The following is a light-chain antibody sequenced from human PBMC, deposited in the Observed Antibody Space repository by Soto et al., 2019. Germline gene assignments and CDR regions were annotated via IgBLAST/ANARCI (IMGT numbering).Light chain of an antibody. V-gene: IGKV3-20*01. CDR2: GAS. CDR3: QQYGSSSEIT. J-gene: IGKJ5*01. Sequence: EIVLTQSPGTLSLSPGERATLSCWSSESVSGSDLTWYQQRPGQAPRLLMYGASGRATGIPDRFSASGSGTGFTLTISRLEPEDFAVYYCQQYGSSSEITFGQGTRLEIK. CDR1: ESVSGSD.